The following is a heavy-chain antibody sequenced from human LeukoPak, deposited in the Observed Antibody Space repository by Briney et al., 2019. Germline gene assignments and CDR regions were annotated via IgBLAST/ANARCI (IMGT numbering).Heavy chain of an antibody. Sequence: GASVKVSCKTSGGTFSNYVISWVRQAPGQGLEWMGGPTPVYGTPDYAQKFRGRVTITADKSTSTAYMELSSLTSEDTAVYYCASPPAFPGEDAFALWGQGTMVTVSS. CDR1: GGTFSNYV. CDR2: PTPVYGTP. D-gene: IGHD3-10*01. CDR3: ASPPAFPGEDAFAL. J-gene: IGHJ3*01. V-gene: IGHV1-69*06.